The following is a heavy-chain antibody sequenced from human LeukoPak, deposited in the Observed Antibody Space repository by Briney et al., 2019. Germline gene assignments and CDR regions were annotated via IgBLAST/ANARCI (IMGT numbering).Heavy chain of an antibody. Sequence: SETLSLTCTVSGYSISNGFYWAWIRQPPGKGLEWIGSVYHTGSTYSNPSLKSRVTISVDTSKNQFSLRLTSVTAADTAVYFCARQKPSTFRQYGRGRPLDSWGQGTLVTVSS. V-gene: IGHV4-38-2*02. D-gene: IGHD2-15*01. CDR2: VYHTGST. J-gene: IGHJ4*02. CDR3: ARQKPSTFRQYGRGRPLDS. CDR1: GYSISNGFY.